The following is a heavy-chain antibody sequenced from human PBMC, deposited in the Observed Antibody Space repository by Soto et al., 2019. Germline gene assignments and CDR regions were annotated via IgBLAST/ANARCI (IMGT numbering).Heavy chain of an antibody. V-gene: IGHV1-46*01. CDR2: INPSGGST. CDR3: ARVPRPRKMVYGIWDAFDI. CDR1: GYTFTSYY. Sequence: GASVKVSCKASGYTFTSYYMHWVRQAPGQGLEWMGIINPSGGSTSYAQKFQGRVTMTRDTSTSTAYMELSSLRSEDTAVYYCARVPRPRKMVYGIWDAFDIWGQGTMVTVSS. J-gene: IGHJ3*02. D-gene: IGHD2-8*01.